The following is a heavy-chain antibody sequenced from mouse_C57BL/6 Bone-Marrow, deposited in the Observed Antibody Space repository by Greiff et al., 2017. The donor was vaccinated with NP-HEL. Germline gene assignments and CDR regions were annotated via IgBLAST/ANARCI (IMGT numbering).Heavy chain of an antibody. CDR3: ARIFSTMTTRGAWFAY. V-gene: IGHV8-8*01. D-gene: IGHD2-4*01. CDR1: GFSLNTFGMG. Sequence: ESGPGILQPSQTLSLTCSFSGFSLNTFGMGVGWIRQPSGKGLEWLAHIWWDDDKYYNPALKSRLTISKDTSKNQVFLKIANVDTADTATYYCARIFSTMTTRGAWFAYWGQGTLVTVSA. CDR2: IWWDDDK. J-gene: IGHJ3*01.